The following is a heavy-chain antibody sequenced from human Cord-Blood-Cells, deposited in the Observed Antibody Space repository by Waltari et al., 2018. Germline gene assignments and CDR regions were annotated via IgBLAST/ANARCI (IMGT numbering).Heavy chain of an antibody. CDR3: ARVGGDIAVVPKAGGSKDYGIDV. Sequence: QLQLQASRPGLVNPSETLSLTCTVSDGSISSSSYYWGWIRQHPGTGLEWIGRIDYSGGTYSNPSVKRRGGIAVDAAKYQFSLDLCGVNAAVTAVYYCARVGGDIAVVPKAGGSKDYGIDVCGQGTTVTVS. D-gene: IGHD2-2*01. J-gene: IGHJ6*02. CDR2: IDYSGGT. V-gene: IGHV4-39*01. CDR1: DGSISSSSYY.